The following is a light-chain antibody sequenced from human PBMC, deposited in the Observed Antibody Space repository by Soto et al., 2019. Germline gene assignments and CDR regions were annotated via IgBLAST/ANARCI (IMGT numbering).Light chain of an antibody. J-gene: IGKJ4*01. CDR2: RAS. V-gene: IGKV3-15*01. CDR1: QTIYSN. Sequence: IVMTQSPATLSVCPGERATLSCRAGQTIYSNVAWYQQRPGQAPRLLIYRASTRATGVPARFSASGSGTDFNLTISSLQSEDFAVYYCQQYNNWPRATFGGGTKVDIK. CDR3: QQYNNWPRAT.